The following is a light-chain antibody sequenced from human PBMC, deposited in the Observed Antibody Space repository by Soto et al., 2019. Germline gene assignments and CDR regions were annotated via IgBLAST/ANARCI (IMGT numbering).Light chain of an antibody. V-gene: IGLV2-23*01. CDR3: SSYAGSSTLVV. J-gene: IGLJ2*01. CDR2: EDT. CDR1: SSDVGSYNL. Sequence: QSALTQPASVSGSPGQSLTISCTGTSSDVGSYNLVSWYQQHPGKAPKLIIYEDTKRPSGVSNRFSGSKSGNTASLTISGXQXEXEADYYCSSYAGSSTLVVFGGGTKVTVL.